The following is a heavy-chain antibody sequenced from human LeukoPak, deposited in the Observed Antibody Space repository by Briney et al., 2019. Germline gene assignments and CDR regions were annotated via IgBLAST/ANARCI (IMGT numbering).Heavy chain of an antibody. CDR3: ARSIFGVVKGDNRFDP. CDR1: GGSISSYY. V-gene: IGHV4-4*07. J-gene: IGHJ5*02. Sequence: SETLSLTCTVSGGSISSYYWSWIRQPAGKGLEWIGRIYTSGSTNYNPSLRSRVTMSVDTSKNQFSLKLSSVTAADTAVYYCARSIFGVVKGDNRFDPWGQGTLVTVSS. D-gene: IGHD3-3*01. CDR2: IYTSGST.